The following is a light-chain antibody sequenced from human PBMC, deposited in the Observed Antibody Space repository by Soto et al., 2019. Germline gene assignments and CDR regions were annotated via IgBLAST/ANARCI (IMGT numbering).Light chain of an antibody. CDR1: SSNIGSNY. V-gene: IGLV1-47*01. CDR2: RNN. J-gene: IGLJ2*01. CDR3: AAWDDSLSGVV. Sequence: QLVLTQPPSASGTPGQRVTISCSGSSSNIGSNYVYWYQQLPGTAPKLLIYRNNQRPSGVPDRFSGSKSGTSASLAISGLRSEDGADYYGAAWDDSLSGVVFGGGTKLTVL.